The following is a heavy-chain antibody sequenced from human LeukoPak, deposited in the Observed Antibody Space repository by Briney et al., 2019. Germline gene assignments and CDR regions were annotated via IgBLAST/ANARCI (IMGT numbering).Heavy chain of an antibody. D-gene: IGHD4-17*01. CDR2: IYYSGST. CDR1: GGSISSGGYY. J-gene: IGHJ5*02. Sequence: SETLSLTCTVSGGSISSGGYYWSWIRQHPGKGLEWIGYIYYSGSTYYNPSLKSRVTISVDTSKNQFSLELGSVPAADRAVYSCARDLVKDGAYVRWFAPWGQGTLVTVSS. V-gene: IGHV4-31*03. CDR3: ARDLVKDGAYVRWFAP.